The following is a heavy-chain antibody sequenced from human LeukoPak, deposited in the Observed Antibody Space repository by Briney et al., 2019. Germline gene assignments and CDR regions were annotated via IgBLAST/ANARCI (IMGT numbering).Heavy chain of an antibody. CDR2: IRSKAYGGTT. J-gene: IGHJ4*02. Sequence: PGGSLRLSCTASGFTFGDYAMSWVRQAPGKGLEWVGFIRSKAYGGTTEYAASVKGRFTISRDDSKSIAYPQMNSLKTEDTAVYYCTRSTKGSRDGYNFWGQGTLVTVSS. CDR1: GFTFGDYA. D-gene: IGHD5-24*01. V-gene: IGHV3-49*04. CDR3: TRSTKGSRDGYNF.